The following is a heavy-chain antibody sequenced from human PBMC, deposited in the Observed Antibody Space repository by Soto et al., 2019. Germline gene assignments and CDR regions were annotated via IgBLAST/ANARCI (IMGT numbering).Heavy chain of an antibody. CDR2: IWSNGDDK. D-gene: IGHD2-21*02. CDR1: GFTFSTHG. Sequence: QVHLVASGGGVVQPGRSLRLSCAASGFTFSTHGLHWVRQAPGKGLEWVAVIWSNGDDKYYAQSVKGRFTISRDNSENTLYLQMDNLRVEATAVYCCGAYGGGACYYGTYWGQGTLVTVSS. V-gene: IGHV3-33*01. J-gene: IGHJ4*02. CDR3: GAYGGGACYYGTY.